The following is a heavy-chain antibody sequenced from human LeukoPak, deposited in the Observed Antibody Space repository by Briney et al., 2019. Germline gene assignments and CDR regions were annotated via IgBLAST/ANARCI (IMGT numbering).Heavy chain of an antibody. CDR1: GGSISTYY. CDR3: ARERAVTTYYYFDY. CDR2: IYYSGST. Sequence: SETLSLTCTVSGGSISTYYWSWIRQPPGKGLEWIGYIYYSGSTNYNPSLKSRVTISVDTSKNQFSLKLSSVTAADTAVYYCARERAVTTYYYFDYWGQGTLVTVSS. J-gene: IGHJ4*02. V-gene: IGHV4-59*01. D-gene: IGHD4-17*01.